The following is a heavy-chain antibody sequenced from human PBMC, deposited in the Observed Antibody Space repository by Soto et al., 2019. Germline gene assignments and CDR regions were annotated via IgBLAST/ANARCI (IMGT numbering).Heavy chain of an antibody. V-gene: IGHV3-48*01. CDR3: AKDQKWEQPHYFDY. CDR1: GFTFSRYG. D-gene: IGHD1-26*01. CDR2: ISFSGKTI. J-gene: IGHJ4*02. Sequence: GGSLRLSCVVSGFTFSRYGMNWVRQAPGKGLEWVSYISFSGKTIYYADSVKGRFTISRDNAKNSLYLHLNSLRAGDTAVYYCAKDQKWEQPHYFDYWGQGTLVTVS.